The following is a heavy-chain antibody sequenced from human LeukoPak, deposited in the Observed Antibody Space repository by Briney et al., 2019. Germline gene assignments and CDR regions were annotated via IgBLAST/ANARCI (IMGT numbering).Heavy chain of an antibody. CDR1: GFTFSSYG. Sequence: GGSLRLSCAASGFTFSSYGMHWVRQAPGKGLEWVAVISYDGSNKYYADSVKGRFTISRDESENTLYLQMNSLRVEDTAVYSCARDRAANQDWVEFDPWGQGTPVIVSS. D-gene: IGHD3/OR15-3a*01. CDR2: ISYDGSNK. J-gene: IGHJ5*02. V-gene: IGHV3-30*03. CDR3: ARDRAANQDWVEFDP.